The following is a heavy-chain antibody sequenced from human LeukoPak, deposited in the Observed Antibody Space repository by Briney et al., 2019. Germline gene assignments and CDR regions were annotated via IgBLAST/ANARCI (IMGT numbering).Heavy chain of an antibody. D-gene: IGHD2-21*01. CDR2: TYYRSRWYN. CDR3: ARGFEVAYYYGLDV. V-gene: IGHV6-1*01. CDR1: GDSISSNSAA. Sequence: SQTLSLTCAISGDSISSNSAAWHWIRQSPSRGLEWLGRTYYRSRWYNDYAVFVKSRIGIYPDTSKNQFSLQLNSVTPEDTAVYYCARGFEVAYYYGLDVWGQGTTVTVSS. J-gene: IGHJ6*02.